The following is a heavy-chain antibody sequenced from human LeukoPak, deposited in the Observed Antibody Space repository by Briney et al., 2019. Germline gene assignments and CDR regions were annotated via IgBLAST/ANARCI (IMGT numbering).Heavy chain of an antibody. CDR1: GGSITSETYY. Sequence: PSETLSLTCAVSGGSITSETYYWSWIRQPAGKGLEWIGRIYTSGSSNYNPSLKSRVTISVDTSKNQFSLTLTSVTAADTAVYYCARAGSEVFGVITPFQYWGQGILVTVSS. D-gene: IGHD3-10*01. V-gene: IGHV4-61*02. J-gene: IGHJ4*02. CDR2: IYTSGSS. CDR3: ARAGSEVFGVITPFQY.